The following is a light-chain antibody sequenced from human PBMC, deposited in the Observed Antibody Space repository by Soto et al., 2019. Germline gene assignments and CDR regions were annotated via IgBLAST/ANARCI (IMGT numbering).Light chain of an antibody. Sequence: EIVLAQSPATLSLSPGERATPSCRASQGISTDLAWYQQKPGQAPRLLIYDSSTRAPGIPARFGGSGSGTDFTLTISSLEPEDFAVYHCQQRSEWPRTFGQGTKVEIK. J-gene: IGKJ1*01. CDR2: DSS. V-gene: IGKV3-11*01. CDR3: QQRSEWPRT. CDR1: QGISTD.